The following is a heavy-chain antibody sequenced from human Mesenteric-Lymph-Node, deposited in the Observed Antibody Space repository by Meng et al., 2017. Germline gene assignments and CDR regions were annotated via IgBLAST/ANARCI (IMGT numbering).Heavy chain of an antibody. V-gene: IGHV4-4*02. Sequence: VRPAAAGPVLVEPSETLLLTCAASVGSISRSDWWSWVRQPPGKGLEWIGETSHSGSTNYSPSLKSRVTISLDKSKNQLSLKLNSVTAADTAVYYCASSDYYRSDYWGQGTLVTVSS. CDR3: ASSDYYRSDY. D-gene: IGHD3-22*01. J-gene: IGHJ4*02. CDR2: TSHSGST. CDR1: VGSISRSDW.